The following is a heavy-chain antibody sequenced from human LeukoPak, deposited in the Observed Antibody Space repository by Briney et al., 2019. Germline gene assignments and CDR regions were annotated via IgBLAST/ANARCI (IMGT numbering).Heavy chain of an antibody. CDR2: IYYSGST. CDR3: ARESGPDWYSWFDL. D-gene: IGHD3-9*01. CDR1: GDSISRGDFY. J-gene: IGHJ5*02. Sequence: SETLSLTCTVSGDSISRGDFYWSWIRQPPGKGLEWIGFIYYSGSTYYNPSLKSRLTISVDTSKNQFSLRLSSVTAADTAVYYCARESGPDWYSWFDLWGQGTLVTVSS. V-gene: IGHV4-30-4*01.